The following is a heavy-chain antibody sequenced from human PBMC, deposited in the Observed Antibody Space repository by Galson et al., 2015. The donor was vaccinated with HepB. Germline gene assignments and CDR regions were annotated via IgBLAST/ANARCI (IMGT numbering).Heavy chain of an antibody. J-gene: IGHJ4*02. CDR3: ARDLWDYDSSGYYYGRGDY. D-gene: IGHD3-22*01. CDR1: GYTFTSYG. V-gene: IGHV1-18*04. Sequence: SVKVSCKASGYTFTSYGISWVRQAPGQGLKWMGWISAYNGNTNYAQKLQGRVTMTTDTSTSTAYMELRSLRSDDTAVYYCARDLWDYDSSGYYYGRGDYWGQGTLVTVSS. CDR2: ISAYNGNT.